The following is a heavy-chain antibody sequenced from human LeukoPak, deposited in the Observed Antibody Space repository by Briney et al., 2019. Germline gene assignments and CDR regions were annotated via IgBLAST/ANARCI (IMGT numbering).Heavy chain of an antibody. D-gene: IGHD1-26*01. CDR2: LYPSGST. Sequence: SETLSLTCSVSGGSINSGYWSWIRQPPGKGLEWIGLLYPSGSTNYNPSLKSRVTISVDTSRTQLSLKLSSMTAADTAVYYCAGGHYPLEYWGQGTLVTVSS. CDR3: AGGHYPLEY. J-gene: IGHJ4*02. CDR1: GGSINSGY. V-gene: IGHV4-59*01.